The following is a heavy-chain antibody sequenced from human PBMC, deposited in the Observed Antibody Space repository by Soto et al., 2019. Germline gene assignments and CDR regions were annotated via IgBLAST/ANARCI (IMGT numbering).Heavy chain of an antibody. J-gene: IGHJ5*02. D-gene: IGHD1-26*01. Sequence: GGSLSLSCTASGFTFGDYAMSWFRQAPGKGLEWVGFIRSKAYGGTTEYAASVKGRFTISRDDSKSIAYLQMNSLKTEDTAVYYCTRAPGWELDYNWFDPWGQGTLVTVSS. CDR3: TRAPGWELDYNWFDP. CDR2: IRSKAYGGTT. V-gene: IGHV3-49*03. CDR1: GFTFGDYA.